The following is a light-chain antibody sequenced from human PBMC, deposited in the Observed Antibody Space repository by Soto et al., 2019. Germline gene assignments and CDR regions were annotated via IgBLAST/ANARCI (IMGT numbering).Light chain of an antibody. CDR3: QQSYSALGA. V-gene: IGKV1-39*01. J-gene: IGKJ4*01. CDR1: QSIGNY. Sequence: DIQMTQSPSSLSASVGDRVTITYRASQSIGNYLNWYQQKPGKAPNLLIYAASTLQSGVPSRFSGSGSGPDFTLTISSLQPEDFATYYCQQSYSALGAFGVGTRVEIK. CDR2: AAS.